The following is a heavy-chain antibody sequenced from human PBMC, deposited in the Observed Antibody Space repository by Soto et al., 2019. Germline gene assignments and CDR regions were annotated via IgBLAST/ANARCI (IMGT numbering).Heavy chain of an antibody. CDR3: AKDSRDKSPARDPFDP. CDR1: GFTFSTYA. J-gene: IGHJ5*02. D-gene: IGHD2-21*02. Sequence: GGSLRLSCEPSGFTFSTYAMSWVRQTPGKGLEWISTISGGGSNKYYADSVKGRFTISRDNSKSTLFLQMGSLRVEDTAVYYCAKDSRDKSPARDPFDPWGQGTLVTVSS. V-gene: IGHV3-23*01. CDR2: ISGGGSNK.